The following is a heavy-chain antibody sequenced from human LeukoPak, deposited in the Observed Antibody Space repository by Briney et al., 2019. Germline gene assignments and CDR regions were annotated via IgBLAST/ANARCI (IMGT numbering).Heavy chain of an antibody. CDR3: ARLNKPGWFDP. V-gene: IGHV4-39*01. CDR1: GGSISSTRYY. J-gene: IGHJ5*02. D-gene: IGHD1-14*01. CDR2: IYYIGST. Sequence: SETLSLTCTVSGGSISSTRYYWGWIRQPPGKGLEWIGSIYYIGSTYYNPSLKSRVTISVDTSKNQFSLRLSSVTATDTAVYYCARLNKPGWFDPWGQGTLVTVSS.